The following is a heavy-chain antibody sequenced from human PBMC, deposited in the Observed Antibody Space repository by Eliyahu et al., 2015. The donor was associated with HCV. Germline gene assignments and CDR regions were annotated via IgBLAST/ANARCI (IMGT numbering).Heavy chain of an antibody. CDR1: GFNFNAYS. D-gene: IGHD5-18*01. Sequence: VDSGGGLVQPGGSLRLSGAASGFNFNAYSMNWVRQAPGKGLEWVSYIGPSPTSTYYADAVRGRFIISRDNAKNSLYLQMNSLRVEDTALYYCVRGFSYGIFDYWGQGALVTVSS. V-gene: IGHV3-48*01. CDR2: IGPSPTST. CDR3: VRGFSYGIFDY. J-gene: IGHJ4*02.